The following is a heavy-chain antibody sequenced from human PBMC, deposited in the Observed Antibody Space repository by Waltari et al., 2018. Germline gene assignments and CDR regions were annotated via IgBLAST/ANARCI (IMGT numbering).Heavy chain of an antibody. V-gene: IGHV3-53*01. J-gene: IGHJ4*02. CDR2: IYSGGST. D-gene: IGHD2-2*01. Sequence: EVQLVESGGGWVQPGGSLRLSCVASGLTARSTHKTWVVQAPGKGREWVSVIYSGGSTFYADSVKGRFTISRDNSKNALYLQMSSLRAEDTAVYFCASCSRSSCYQGGFDYWGQGTLVTFTS. CDR1: GLTARSTH. CDR3: ASCSRSSCYQGGFDY.